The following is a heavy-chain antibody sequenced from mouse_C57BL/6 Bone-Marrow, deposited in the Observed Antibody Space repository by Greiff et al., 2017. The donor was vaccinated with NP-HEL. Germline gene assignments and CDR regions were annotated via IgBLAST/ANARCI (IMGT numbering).Heavy chain of an antibody. CDR1: VFTFSSYA. V-gene: IGHV5-4*01. D-gene: IGHD2-12*01. J-gene: IGHJ2*01. Sequence: EVQLVESGGGLVKPGGSLKLSCAASVFTFSSYAMSWVRQTPEKRLEWVATISDGGSYTYYPANVKGRFTISRENTKNNLYLQMSHLKSEDTAMYYCARDRATIVFDYWGQGTTLTVSS. CDR3: ARDRATIVFDY. CDR2: ISDGGSYT.